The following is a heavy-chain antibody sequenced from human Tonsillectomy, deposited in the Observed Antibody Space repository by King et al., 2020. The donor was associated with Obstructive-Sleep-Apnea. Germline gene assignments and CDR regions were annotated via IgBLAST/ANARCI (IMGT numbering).Heavy chain of an antibody. Sequence: VQLVESGGGVVQPGRSLRLSCAASGFTFSSYAMHWVRQAPGKGLEWVAVISYDGSNKYYADSVKGRFTISRDNSKNTLYLQMNSLRAEDTAVYYCARDHYDSSGHGYFDYWGQGTLVTVSS. CDR3: ARDHYDSSGHGYFDY. CDR2: ISYDGSNK. CDR1: GFTFSSYA. V-gene: IGHV3-30*04. J-gene: IGHJ4*02. D-gene: IGHD3-22*01.